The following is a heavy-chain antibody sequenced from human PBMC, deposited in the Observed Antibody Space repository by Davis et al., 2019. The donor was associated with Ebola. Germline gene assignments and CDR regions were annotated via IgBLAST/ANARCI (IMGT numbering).Heavy chain of an antibody. Sequence: SETLSLTCSVSGYSINRGFTWGWIRQPPGKGLEWTGSIYHSGITNYSPSLKSRVTISADTSKNQFSLRLKSVTAADTAMYYCARDYVYWGQGILVTVSS. V-gene: IGHV4-38-2*02. D-gene: IGHD1-14*01. CDR1: GYSINRGFT. CDR3: ARDYVY. CDR2: IYHSGIT. J-gene: IGHJ4*02.